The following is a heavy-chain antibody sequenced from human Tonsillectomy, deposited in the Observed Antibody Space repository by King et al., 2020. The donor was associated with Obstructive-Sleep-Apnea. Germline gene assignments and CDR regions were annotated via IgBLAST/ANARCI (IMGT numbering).Heavy chain of an antibody. CDR2: IYSGGST. D-gene: IGHD3-16*01. CDR1: GFTVSSNY. Sequence: VQLVESGGGLVQPGGSLRLSCAASGFTVSSNYMSWVRQAPGKGLEWVSVIYSGGSTYYAASVKGRFTISRHNSKNTLYLQMNSLRAEDTAVYYCARALSSRVDMIDAFDIWGQGTMVTVSS. CDR3: ARALSSRVDMIDAFDI. V-gene: IGHV3-53*04. J-gene: IGHJ3*02.